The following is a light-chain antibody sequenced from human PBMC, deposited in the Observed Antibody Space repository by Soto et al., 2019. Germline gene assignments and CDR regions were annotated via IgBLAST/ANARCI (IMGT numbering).Light chain of an antibody. J-gene: IGLJ2*01. CDR2: YDS. CDR3: QVWDSSSDHVV. V-gene: IGLV3-21*04. CDR1: NIGSKS. Sequence: SYELTQPPSVSVAPGKTARITCEGNNIGSKSVHWYQQKPGQAPVLVISYDSDRPSGIPERFSGSNSGSTATLTISRVEAGDEADYYCQVWDSSSDHVVFGGGTQLTVL.